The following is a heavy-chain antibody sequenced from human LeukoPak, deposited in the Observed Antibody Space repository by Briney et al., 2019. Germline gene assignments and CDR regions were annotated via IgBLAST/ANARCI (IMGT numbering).Heavy chain of an antibody. V-gene: IGHV3-33*01. CDR1: GFTFSSYG. Sequence: HPGGSLRLSCAASGFTFSSYGMHWVRQAPGKGLEWVAVIWYDGSNKYYADSVKGRFTISRDNSKNTLYLQMNSLRAEDTAVYYCARHADTRRIAAAGTVDNNGMDVWGQGTTVTVSS. D-gene: IGHD6-13*01. J-gene: IGHJ6*02. CDR2: IWYDGSNK. CDR3: ARHADTRRIAAAGTVDNNGMDV.